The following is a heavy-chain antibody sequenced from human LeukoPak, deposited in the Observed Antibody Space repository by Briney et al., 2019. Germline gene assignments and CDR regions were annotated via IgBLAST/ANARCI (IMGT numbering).Heavy chain of an antibody. CDR1: GVFISNINW. CDR2: VHQSGVT. J-gene: IGHJ4*02. D-gene: IGHD2-15*01. CDR3: AENGPWSLKY. V-gene: IGHV4-4*02. Sequence: SGTLSLTCAVSGVFISNINWWSWVRQPPGRGLAWIGEVHQSGVTNYNPSLKSRVTISLDKSNNQFSLKLNSVTAADTAVYFCAENGPWSLKYWGQGTLVTVSS.